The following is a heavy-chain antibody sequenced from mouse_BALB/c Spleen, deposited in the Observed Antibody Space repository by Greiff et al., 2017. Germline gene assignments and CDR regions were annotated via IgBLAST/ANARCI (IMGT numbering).Heavy chain of an antibody. CDR3: ARVITTVDWYFDV. D-gene: IGHD1-1*01. Sequence: VQLKESGPGLVAPSQSLSITCTVSGFSLTGYGVNWVRQPPGKGLEWLGMIWGDGSTDYNSALKSRLSISKNNSKSQVFLKMNRLQTDDTARYYCARVITTVDWYFDVWGAGTTVTVSS. CDR2: IWGDGST. V-gene: IGHV2-6-7*01. CDR1: GFSLTGYG. J-gene: IGHJ1*01.